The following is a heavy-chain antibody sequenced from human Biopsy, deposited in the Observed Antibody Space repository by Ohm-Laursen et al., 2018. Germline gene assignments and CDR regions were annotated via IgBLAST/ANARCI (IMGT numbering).Heavy chain of an antibody. J-gene: IGHJ4*02. V-gene: IGHV4-39*01. CDR1: GGSISSNYYY. CDR3: ARHGSQGYCTGGSCVDY. Sequence: SQTLSLTCTVSGGSISSNYYYWGWIRPPPGKGLEWIGSIYYRGNTNYTPSLKSRVTISVDTSKNHFPLMLSFATAADTAVFYCARHGSQGYCTGGSCVDYWGQGALVTVSS. CDR2: IYYRGNT. D-gene: IGHD2-15*01.